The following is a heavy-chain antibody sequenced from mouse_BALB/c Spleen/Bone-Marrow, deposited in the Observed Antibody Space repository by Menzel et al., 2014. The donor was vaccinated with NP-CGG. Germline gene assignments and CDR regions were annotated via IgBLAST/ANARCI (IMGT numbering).Heavy chain of an antibody. CDR1: GFSLSRYS. Sequence: VKVVESGPGLVAPSQSLSITCTVSGFSLSRYSVHWVRQPPGKGLEWLGVIWGGGTTDHNSALKSRLSITKDNSKSQVCLKLNRLQTDDTAMYYCATHVGNHYAMDYWGQGTSVTVSS. D-gene: IGHD2-1*01. CDR3: ATHVGNHYAMDY. CDR2: IWGGGTT. J-gene: IGHJ4*01. V-gene: IGHV2-6-4*01.